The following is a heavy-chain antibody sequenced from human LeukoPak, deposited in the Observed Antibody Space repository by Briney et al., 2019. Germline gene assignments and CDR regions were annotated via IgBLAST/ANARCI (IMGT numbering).Heavy chain of an antibody. V-gene: IGHV3-7*01. CDR2: LRQDGSET. D-gene: IGHD7-27*01. CDR3: ARPLGWRDAFDI. Sequence: PGGSLRLSCAASGFTFSSYWMSWVRQAPGKGLEWVANLRQDGSETYYVDSVKGRFTISRDNAKNSLYLQMNSLRAEDTAVYYCARPLGWRDAFDIWGQGTMVTASS. J-gene: IGHJ3*02. CDR1: GFTFSSYW.